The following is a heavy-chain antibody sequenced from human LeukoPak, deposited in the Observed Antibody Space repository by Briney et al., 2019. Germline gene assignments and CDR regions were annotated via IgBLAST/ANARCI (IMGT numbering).Heavy chain of an antibody. V-gene: IGHV3-21*01. CDR3: ARLYDGSAYHADHFDY. D-gene: IGHD3-22*01. J-gene: IGHJ4*02. CDR1: GFTFNAYN. CDR2: ISSSSSYI. Sequence: GGSLRLSCAGSGFTFNAYNMNWVRQAPGKGLEWVSSISSSSSYIYYADSVKGRFTISRDNAKNSLYLQMNSLRAEDTAVYYCARLYDGSAYHADHFDYWGQGTLVIVSS.